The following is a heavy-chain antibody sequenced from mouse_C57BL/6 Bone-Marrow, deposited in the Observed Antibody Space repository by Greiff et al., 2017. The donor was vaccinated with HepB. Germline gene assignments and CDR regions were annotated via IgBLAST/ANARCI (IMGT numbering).Heavy chain of an antibody. CDR3: TKVLAAFDV. CDR1: GFTFSSYA. Sequence: EVMLVESGEGLVKPGGSLKLSCAASGFTFSSYAMSWVRQTPEKRLEWVAYISSGGDYIYYADTVKGRVTISRDNARNTLYLQMSSLKSEDTAMYYCTKVLAAFDVWGTGTTVTVSS. J-gene: IGHJ1*03. V-gene: IGHV5-9-1*02. D-gene: IGHD1-3*01. CDR2: ISSGGDYI.